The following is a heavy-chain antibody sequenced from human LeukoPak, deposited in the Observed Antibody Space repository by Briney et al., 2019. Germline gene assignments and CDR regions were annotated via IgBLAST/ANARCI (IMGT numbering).Heavy chain of an antibody. CDR2: IYHGGTT. J-gene: IGHJ4*02. Sequence: SGTLSLTCSVSGASISNSDWWTWVRQPPGEGLEWIGEIYHGGTTKYNPSLKSRVTISVDKSKNQFPLKLSSVSAADTAIYYCARVRCSEGKCNFFDYWGQGTLVTVSS. V-gene: IGHV4-4*02. D-gene: IGHD2-15*01. CDR1: GASISNSDW. CDR3: ARVRCSEGKCNFFDY.